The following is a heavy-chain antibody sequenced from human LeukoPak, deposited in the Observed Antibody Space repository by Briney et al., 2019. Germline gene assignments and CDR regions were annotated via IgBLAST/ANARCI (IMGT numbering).Heavy chain of an antibody. CDR3: AKDFDSSGYYAFDI. D-gene: IGHD3-22*01. CDR2: ISWNSGSI. J-gene: IGHJ3*02. CDR1: GFTFDDYA. Sequence: GRSLRLSCAASGFTFDDYAMHWVRQAPGKGLEWVSGISWNSGSIGYADSVKGRFTISRDNAKNSLYLQMNSLRAEDTALYYCAKDFDSSGYYAFDIWGQGTMVTVSS. V-gene: IGHV3-9*01.